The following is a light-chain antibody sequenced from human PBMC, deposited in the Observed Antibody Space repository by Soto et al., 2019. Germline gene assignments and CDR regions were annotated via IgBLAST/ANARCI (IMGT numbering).Light chain of an antibody. CDR1: SCNIGAGYD. CDR3: QYYDSSLSGYV. Sequence: QSVLTQPPSVSGAPGQRVTISCTGSSCNIGAGYDVHWYQQLPGTAPKLLIYGNSNRPSGVTDRFSGSKSGTSASLAITGLEAEDEADYYCQYYDSSLSGYVFGTGTKLTVL. J-gene: IGLJ1*01. CDR2: GNS. V-gene: IGLV1-40*01.